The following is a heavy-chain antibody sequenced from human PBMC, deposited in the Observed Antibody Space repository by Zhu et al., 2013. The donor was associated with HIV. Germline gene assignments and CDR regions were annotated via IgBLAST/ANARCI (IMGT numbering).Heavy chain of an antibody. CDR1: GNSFRSYG. J-gene: IGHJ4*02. CDR3: ARGAGYSNSVGDLDY. Sequence: QIHLVQSGVEVKKPGASVKVSCKASGNSFRSYGISWVRQAPGQGLEWMGWMNPNSGNTGYAQKFQGRVTMTRNTSISTAYMELSSLRSEDTAVYYCARGAGYSNSVGDLDYWGQGTLVTVSS. V-gene: IGHV1-8*01. CDR2: MNPNSGNT. D-gene: IGHD4-4*01.